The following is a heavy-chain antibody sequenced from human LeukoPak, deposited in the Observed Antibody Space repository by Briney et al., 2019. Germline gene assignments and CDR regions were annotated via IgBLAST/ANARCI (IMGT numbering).Heavy chain of an antibody. V-gene: IGHV1-8*01. Sequence: ASVKVSCKASGYTFTSYDINWVRRATGQGPEWMGWMNPNSGNTGYAQKFQGRVTMTRNTSISTAYMELSSLRSEDTAVYYCARGSRSSWGAPDYYYYYMDVWGKGTAVTVSS. D-gene: IGHD3-16*01. CDR1: GYTFTSYD. J-gene: IGHJ6*03. CDR2: MNPNSGNT. CDR3: ARGSRSSWGAPDYYYYYMDV.